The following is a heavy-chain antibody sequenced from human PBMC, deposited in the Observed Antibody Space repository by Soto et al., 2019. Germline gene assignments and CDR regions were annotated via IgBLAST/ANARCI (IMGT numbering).Heavy chain of an antibody. V-gene: IGHV3-30-3*01. Sequence: QVQLVESGGGVVQPGGSLRLSCAASGFTFSSYAMHWVRQAPGKGLEWVAVISYDGSNKYYADSVKGRFTISRDNSKNTLYLQINSLRAEDTAVYYCASSWHYNCYGMDVWGQGTTVTVSS. CDR3: ASSWHYNCYGMDV. CDR2: ISYDGSNK. J-gene: IGHJ6*02. D-gene: IGHD6-13*01. CDR1: GFTFSSYA.